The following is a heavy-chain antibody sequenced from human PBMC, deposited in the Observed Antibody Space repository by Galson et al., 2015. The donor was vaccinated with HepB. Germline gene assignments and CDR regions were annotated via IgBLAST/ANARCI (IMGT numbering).Heavy chain of an antibody. J-gene: IGHJ3*02. CDR3: AKELTTVTTREIRAFDI. D-gene: IGHD4-11*01. CDR2: IYYSGST. Sequence: SETLSLTCTVSGGSISSSSYYWGWIRQPPGKGLEWIGSIYYSGSTYYNPSLKSRVTISVDTSKNQSSLKLSSVTAADTAVYYCAKELTTVTTREIRAFDIWGQGTMVTVSS. CDR1: GGSISSSSYY. V-gene: IGHV4-39*02.